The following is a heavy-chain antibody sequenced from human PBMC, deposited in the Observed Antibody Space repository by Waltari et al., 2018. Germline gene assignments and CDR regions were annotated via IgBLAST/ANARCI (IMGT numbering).Heavy chain of an antibody. V-gene: IGHV4-39*02. CDR3: ARLSGYCDDTGCYGHYAMDV. D-gene: IGHD2-2*01. Sequence: QLQLQESGPGLVKPSETLSLTCTVSGGSVSTTSYSWAGVRQSPGQGLEWIGTFYYPGNLHYTPALTSRVTISVDSPQNHLSLRLSSVTAADTAVYYCARLSGYCDDTGCYGHYAMDVWGQGTTVTVSS. CDR2: FYYPGNL. J-gene: IGHJ6*02. CDR1: GGSVSTTSYS.